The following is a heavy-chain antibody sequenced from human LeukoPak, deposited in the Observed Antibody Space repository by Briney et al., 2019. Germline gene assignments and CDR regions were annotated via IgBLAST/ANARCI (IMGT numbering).Heavy chain of an antibody. D-gene: IGHD6-6*01. CDR1: GGSITGYY. Sequence: SETLSLTCTVSGGSITGYYWSWIRQPPGKGLEWIGYIYYSGSTTYNPSLRSRLPISIDTSENQFSLKLSSVTATGTAVYYCAREYSSSSGRRAFDIWGQGTMVTVSS. V-gene: IGHV4-59*08. CDR2: IYYSGST. J-gene: IGHJ3*02. CDR3: AREYSSSSGRRAFDI.